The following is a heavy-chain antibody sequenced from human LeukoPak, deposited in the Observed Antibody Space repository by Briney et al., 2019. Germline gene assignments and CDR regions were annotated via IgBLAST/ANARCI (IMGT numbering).Heavy chain of an antibody. D-gene: IGHD2-2*01. V-gene: IGHV4-34*01. CDR1: GGSFSGYY. CDR2: INHSGST. CDR3: ARHVPKGYCSSTSCYGYYYYYMDV. J-gene: IGHJ6*03. Sequence: PSETLSLTCAVYGGSFSGYYWSWIRQPPGKGLEWIGEINHSGSTNYNPSLKSRVTISVDTSKNQFSLKLSSVTAADTAVYYCARHVPKGYCSSTSCYGYYYYYMDVWGKGTTVTISS.